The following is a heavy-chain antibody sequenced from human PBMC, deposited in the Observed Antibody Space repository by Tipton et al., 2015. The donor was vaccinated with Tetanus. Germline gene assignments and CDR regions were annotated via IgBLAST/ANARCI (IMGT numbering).Heavy chain of an antibody. Sequence: QLVQSGAEGKKPGESLKISCKGSGYSFTSYWIGWVRQMPGKGLEWMGIIYPGESDTRYSPSFQGQVTISAEKSISTAYLQWSSLKASDTAMYYCATTYCSSTSCHPYYYGMDVWGQGTTVTVSS. CDR1: GYSFTSYW. CDR2: IYPGESDT. V-gene: IGHV5-51*01. J-gene: IGHJ6*02. D-gene: IGHD2-2*01. CDR3: ATTYCSSTSCHPYYYGMDV.